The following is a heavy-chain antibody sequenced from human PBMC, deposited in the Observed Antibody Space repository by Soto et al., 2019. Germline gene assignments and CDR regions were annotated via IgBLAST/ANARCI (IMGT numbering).Heavy chain of an antibody. CDR1: GFTFRSYG. CDR2: ISDSSSYM. CDR3: ARERQWQINWFDP. V-gene: IGHV3-21*01. Sequence: PGGPLRLSCTASGFTFRSYGMHWARQAPGKGLEWVSSISDSSSYMYYADSVKGRFTISRDNAKNSLYLQMNSLRAEDTAVYYCARERQWQINWFDPWGQGTLVTVSS. J-gene: IGHJ5*02. D-gene: IGHD6-19*01.